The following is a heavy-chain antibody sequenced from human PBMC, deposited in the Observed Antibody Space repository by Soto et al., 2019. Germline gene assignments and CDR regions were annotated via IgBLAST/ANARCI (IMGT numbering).Heavy chain of an antibody. D-gene: IGHD6-13*01. CDR2: INHSGST. CDR1: GGSFSGYY. Sequence: SETLSLTCAVYGGSFSGYYWSWIRQPPGEGLEWIGEINHSGSTNYNPSLKSRVTISVDTSKNQFSLKLSSVTAADTAVYYCARAPYSSSWYYYYYGMDVWGQGTTVTVSS. CDR3: ARAPYSSSWYYYYYGMDV. V-gene: IGHV4-34*01. J-gene: IGHJ6*02.